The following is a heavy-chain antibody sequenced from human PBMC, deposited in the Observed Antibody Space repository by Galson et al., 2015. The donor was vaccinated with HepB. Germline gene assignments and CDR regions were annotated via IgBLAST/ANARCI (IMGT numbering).Heavy chain of an antibody. V-gene: IGHV1-58*01. Sequence: SVKVSCKASGFTFTSSALQWVRQARGQRLEWLGWIVVGSGNINYAQKFQERVTITRDMSTSTAYMELSSLRSEDTAVYYCAVLYYYDSSGYSNWFDPWGQGTLVTVSS. CDR2: IVVGSGNI. CDR1: GFTFTSSA. D-gene: IGHD3-22*01. J-gene: IGHJ5*02. CDR3: AVLYYYDSSGYSNWFDP.